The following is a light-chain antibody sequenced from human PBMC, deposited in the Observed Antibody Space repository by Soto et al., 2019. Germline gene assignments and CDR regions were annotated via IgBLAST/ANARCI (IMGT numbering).Light chain of an antibody. Sequence: EIVMTQSPATLSVSPGERATLSCRASQSVRSNLAWYQQKPGQAPRLLIYDASTRAPGIPARFSGSGSGTELTLTISSLQSDDFAVYHCQQYNSWPPTFGHGTRLEI. CDR2: DAS. CDR3: QQYNSWPPT. CDR1: QSVRSN. J-gene: IGKJ5*01. V-gene: IGKV3-15*01.